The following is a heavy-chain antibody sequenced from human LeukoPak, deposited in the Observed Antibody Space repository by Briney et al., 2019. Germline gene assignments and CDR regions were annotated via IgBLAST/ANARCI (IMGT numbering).Heavy chain of an antibody. CDR2: ISSSSSTI. Sequence: GGSLRLSCAVSGFTFSDYYMSWIRQAPGKGLEWVSYISSSSSTIYYADSVKGRFTTSRDNAKNSLYLQMNSLRAEDTAVYYCASFEAGARVVNYWGQGTLVTVSS. V-gene: IGHV3-11*04. J-gene: IGHJ4*02. CDR1: GFTFSDYY. CDR3: ASFEAGARVVNY. D-gene: IGHD6-13*01.